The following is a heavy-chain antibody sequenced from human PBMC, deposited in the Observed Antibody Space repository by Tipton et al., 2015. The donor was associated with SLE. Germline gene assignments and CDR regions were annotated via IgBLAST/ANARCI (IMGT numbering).Heavy chain of an antibody. CDR3: ARGGSGKDGTKDY. CDR1: GFTFSNYW. D-gene: IGHD3-10*01. V-gene: IGHV3-74*01. J-gene: IGHJ4*02. Sequence: SLRLSCVASGFTFSNYWMHWVRQAPGKGLVRVSRLQSDGSSVSYADFVQGRFTISRDNAKNTLYLQVNSLRVEDTAVYYCARGGSGKDGTKDYWGQGTLVTVSS. CDR2: LQSDGSSV.